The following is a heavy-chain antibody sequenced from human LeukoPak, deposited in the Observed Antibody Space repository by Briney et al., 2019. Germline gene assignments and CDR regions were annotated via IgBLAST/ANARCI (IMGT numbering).Heavy chain of an antibody. CDR3: ARDRAQDDYGGEGLDY. D-gene: IGHD4-23*01. V-gene: IGHV3-64*01. CDR1: GFTFSSYA. Sequence: GGSLRLSCAASGFTFSSYAMHWVRQAPGKGLEYVSAISSNGGSTYYANSVKGRFTISRDNSKNTLYLQMGSLRAEDMAVYYCARDRAQDDYGGEGLDYWGQGTLVTVSS. CDR2: ISSNGGST. J-gene: IGHJ4*02.